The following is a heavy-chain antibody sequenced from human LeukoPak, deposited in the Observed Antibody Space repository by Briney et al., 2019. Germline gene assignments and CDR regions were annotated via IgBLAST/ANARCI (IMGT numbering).Heavy chain of an antibody. V-gene: IGHV4-31*03. CDR2: IYYSGST. D-gene: IGHD3-22*01. J-gene: IGHJ4*02. CDR3: ARGFIRIAPYDSSGYYWSRGKPHQYFDY. Sequence: SQTLSLTCTVSGGSISSGGYYWSWIRQHPGKGLEWIGYIYYSGSTYYNPSLKSRVTISVDTSKNQFSLKLSSVTAADTAVYYCARGFIRIAPYDSSGYYWSRGKPHQYFDYWGQGTLVTVSS. CDR1: GGSISSGGYY.